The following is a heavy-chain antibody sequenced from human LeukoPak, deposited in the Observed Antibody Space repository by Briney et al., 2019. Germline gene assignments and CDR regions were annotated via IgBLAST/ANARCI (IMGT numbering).Heavy chain of an antibody. CDR1: GFTFSDYY. CDR2: ISSSGSTI. D-gene: IGHD6-13*01. Sequence: PGGSLRLSCAASGFTFSDYYMSWIRQAPGKGLEWVSYISSSGSTIYYADSVKGRFTISRDNAKNSLYLQMNSLRAEDTAVYYCARDYEPLMAAAGRGYYYYGMDVWGQGTTVTVSS. CDR3: ARDYEPLMAAAGRGYYYYGMDV. J-gene: IGHJ6*02. V-gene: IGHV3-11*01.